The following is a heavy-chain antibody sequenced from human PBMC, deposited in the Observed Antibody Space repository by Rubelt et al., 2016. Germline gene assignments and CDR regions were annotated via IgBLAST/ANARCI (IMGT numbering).Heavy chain of an antibody. CDR2: INPSGGST. Sequence: GYIFTSYSMHWVRQAPGQGLAWMGIINPSGGSTTYAQKFQGRVRMTRDTSTSTVYMELSSLRYEDTSLYYCARDSSNSSARLPNFDYWGQGTLVSVSS. V-gene: IGHV1-46*01. CDR1: GYIFTSYS. D-gene: IGHD6-6*01. J-gene: IGHJ4*02. CDR3: ARDSSNSSARLPNFDY.